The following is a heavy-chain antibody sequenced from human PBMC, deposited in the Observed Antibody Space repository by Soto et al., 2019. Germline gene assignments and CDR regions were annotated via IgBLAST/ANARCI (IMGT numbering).Heavy chain of an antibody. V-gene: IGHV1-24*01. D-gene: IGHD6-19*01. Sequence: SVKVSCKVSGYTLTELSMHWVRQAPVKGLEWMGGFDPEDGETIYAQKFQGRVTMTEDTSTDTAYMELSSLRSEDTAVYYCATASGASSGPENWFDPWGQGTLVTVSS. CDR3: ATASGASSGPENWFDP. J-gene: IGHJ5*02. CDR2: FDPEDGET. CDR1: GYTLTELS.